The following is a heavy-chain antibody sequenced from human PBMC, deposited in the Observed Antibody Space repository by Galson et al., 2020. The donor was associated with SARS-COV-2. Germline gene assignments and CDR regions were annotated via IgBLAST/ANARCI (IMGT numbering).Heavy chain of an antibody. D-gene: IGHD6-19*01. CDR2: IYPGDSDT. V-gene: IGHV5-51*01. J-gene: IGHJ6*02. CDR3: ARHGRSGIAVAGTAGALWYYGMDV. CDR1: GYSFTSYW. Sequence: GESLKISCKGSGYSFTSYWIGWVRQMPGKGLEWMGIIYPGDSDTRYSPSFQGQVTISADKSISTAYLQWSSLKASDTAMYYCARHGRSGIAVAGTAGALWYYGMDVWGQGTTVTVSS.